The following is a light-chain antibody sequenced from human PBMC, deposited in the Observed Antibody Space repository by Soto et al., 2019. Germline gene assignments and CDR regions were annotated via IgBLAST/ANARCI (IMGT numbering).Light chain of an antibody. CDR1: QSLLHSNGYNY. CDR2: LGS. V-gene: IGKV2-28*01. J-gene: IGKJ1*01. Sequence: DIVMTHSPLSLPVTPGEPASISCRSSQSLLHSNGYNYLHWYLQKPGQSPQLLIYLGSNRASGGPDRFSGSGSGKDFTLKISRVEAEDVGVYYPMQALQTPSTLVQGSRVEI. CDR3: MQALQTPST.